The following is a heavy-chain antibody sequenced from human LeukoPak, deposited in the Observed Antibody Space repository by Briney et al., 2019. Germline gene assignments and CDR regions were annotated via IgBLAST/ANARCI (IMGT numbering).Heavy chain of an antibody. V-gene: IGHV3-48*01. Sequence: GGSLRLSCAASGFTFSSYSMNWVRQAPGKGLEWVSYISSSSSTIYYADSVKGRFTISRDNAKNSLYLQMNSLRAEDTAVYYCARGWVVVPAANDYWGQGTLVTVSS. CDR2: ISSSSSTI. CDR1: GFTFSSYS. CDR3: ARGWVVVPAANDY. J-gene: IGHJ4*02. D-gene: IGHD2-2*01.